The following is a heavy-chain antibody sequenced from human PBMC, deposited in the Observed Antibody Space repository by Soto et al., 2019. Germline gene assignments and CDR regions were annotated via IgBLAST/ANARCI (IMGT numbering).Heavy chain of an antibody. J-gene: IGHJ6*03. D-gene: IGHD4-17*01. CDR3: ASKNAVTYYYYYMDV. V-gene: IGHV4-39*01. CDR2: IYYSGST. Sequence: SETLSLTCTVSGGSISSSSYYWGWIRQPPGKGLEWIGSIYYSGSTYYNPSLKSRVTISVDTSKNQFSLKLSSVTAADTAVYYCASKNAVTYYYYYMDVWGKGTTVTVS. CDR1: GGSISSSSYY.